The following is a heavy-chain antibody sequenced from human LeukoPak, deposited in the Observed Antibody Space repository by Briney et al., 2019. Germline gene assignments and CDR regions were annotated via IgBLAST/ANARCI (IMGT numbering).Heavy chain of an antibody. J-gene: IGHJ4*02. CDR2: ISGDGGST. Sequence: PGGSLRLSCTGSGFTFRTYAFSWVRQAPGKGLEWVSLISGDGGSTFYADSVRGRFTISRDNTRKSLSLQMSSLRSEDTALYYCARESETSGWYDYWGQGTLVTVSS. D-gene: IGHD6-19*01. CDR3: ARESETSGWYDY. CDR1: GFTFRTYA. V-gene: IGHV3-43*02.